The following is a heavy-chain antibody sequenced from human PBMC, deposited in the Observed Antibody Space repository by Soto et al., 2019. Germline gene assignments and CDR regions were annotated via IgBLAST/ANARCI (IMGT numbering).Heavy chain of an antibody. Sequence: PSETLSLTCAVYGGSFSGYYWSWIRQPPGKGLEWIGEINHSGSTNYNPSLKSRVTISVDTSKNQFSLKLSSVTAADTAVYYCARVSVFVIAAAGYNWFDPWGQGTLVTVS. CDR1: GGSFSGYY. CDR2: INHSGST. CDR3: ARVSVFVIAAAGYNWFDP. J-gene: IGHJ5*02. D-gene: IGHD6-13*01. V-gene: IGHV4-34*01.